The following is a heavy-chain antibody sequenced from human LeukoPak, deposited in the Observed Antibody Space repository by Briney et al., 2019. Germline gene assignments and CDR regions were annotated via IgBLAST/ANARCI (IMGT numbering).Heavy chain of an antibody. D-gene: IGHD2-2*01. CDR3: ARVVPAAKGYGMDV. CDR2: ISSSSSTI. J-gene: IGHJ6*02. Sequence: PGGSLRLSCAASGFTFSSYSMNWVRQAPGKGLEWVSYISSSSSTIYYADSVKGRFTIPRGNAKNSLYLQMNSLRDEDTAVYYCARVVPAAKGYGMDVWGQGTTVTVSS. CDR1: GFTFSSYS. V-gene: IGHV3-48*02.